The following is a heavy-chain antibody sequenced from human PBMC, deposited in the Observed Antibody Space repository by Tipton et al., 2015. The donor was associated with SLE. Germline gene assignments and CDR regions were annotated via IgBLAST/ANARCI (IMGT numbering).Heavy chain of an antibody. CDR3: STDSLAASGTSEVDS. V-gene: IGHV3-15*01. CDR2: IKSKTDGGTT. D-gene: IGHD6-13*01. J-gene: IGHJ4*02. Sequence: GSLRLSCAASGFMFSTYWMNWVRQPPGKGPEWVGRIKSKTDGGTTDYAAPVKGRFSISRDDSKNMLYLQMNSLTAEDTAMYYCSTDSLAASGTSEVDSWGQGTLVTVSS. CDR1: GFMFSTYW.